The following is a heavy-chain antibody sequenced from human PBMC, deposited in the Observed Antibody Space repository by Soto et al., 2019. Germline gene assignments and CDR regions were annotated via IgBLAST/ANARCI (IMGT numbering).Heavy chain of an antibody. D-gene: IGHD5-18*01. V-gene: IGHV4-31*11. CDR2: IYYSGST. Sequence: QVQLQESGPGLVKPSQTLSLTCAVSGASLSTIAYYWIWLRQHPGKGLEWTGYIYYSGSTFYNPSLMSRVTISVDTSEYRVSLKMTSVTAADTAVYYCARHVSAVGRKGYLDSWGLGTLVTVSS. CDR3: ARHVSAVGRKGYLDS. J-gene: IGHJ4*02. CDR1: GASLSTIAYY.